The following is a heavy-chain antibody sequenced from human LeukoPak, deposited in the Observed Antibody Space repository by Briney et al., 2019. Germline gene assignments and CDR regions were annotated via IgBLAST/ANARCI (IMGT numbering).Heavy chain of an antibody. CDR1: GYTFTSYY. J-gene: IGHJ6*02. Sequence: ASVKVSCKASGYTFTSYYMHWVRQAPGQGLEWMGWINPNSGGTNYAQKFQGWVTMTRDTSISTAYMELSRLRSDDTAVYYCARDIIGYDSSGYYYYYGMDVWGQGTTVTVSS. V-gene: IGHV1-2*04. CDR3: ARDIIGYDSSGYYYYYGMDV. CDR2: INPNSGGT. D-gene: IGHD3-22*01.